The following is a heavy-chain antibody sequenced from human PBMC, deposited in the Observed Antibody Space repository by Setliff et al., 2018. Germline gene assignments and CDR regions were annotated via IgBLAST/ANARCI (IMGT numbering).Heavy chain of an antibody. CDR2: ISASNGQT. CDR3: ARLVRYCTRISCQRTPGAEY. CDR1: GYTFSNYG. J-gene: IGHJ4*02. V-gene: IGHV1-18*01. Sequence: ASVKVSCKASGYTFSNYGLSWVRQAPGQGPEWMGWISASNGQTRYTEELQGRVTMTTDTSTSTAYMDLRSLRSDDTAVYYCARLVRYCTRISCQRTPGAEYWGQGALVTVSS. D-gene: IGHD2-2*01.